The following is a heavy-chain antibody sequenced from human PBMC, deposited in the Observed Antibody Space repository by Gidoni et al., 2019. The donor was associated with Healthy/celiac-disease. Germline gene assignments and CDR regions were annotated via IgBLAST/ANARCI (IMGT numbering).Heavy chain of an antibody. CDR2: SNK. J-gene: IGHJ6*02. V-gene: IGHV3-30-3*01. D-gene: IGHD4-17*01. Sequence: SNKYYADSVKGRFTISRDNSKNTLYLQMNSLRAEDTAVYYCARDRLREGPSGYYYYGMDVWGQGTTVTVSS. CDR3: ARDRLREGPSGYYYYGMDV.